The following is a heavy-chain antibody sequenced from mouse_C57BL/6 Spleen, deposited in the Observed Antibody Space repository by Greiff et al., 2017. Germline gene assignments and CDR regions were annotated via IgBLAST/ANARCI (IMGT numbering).Heavy chain of an antibody. CDR3: TTTDDLDY. J-gene: IGHJ2*01. Sequence: DVKLQESGAELVRPGASVKLSCTASGFNIKDDYMHWVKQRPEQGLEWIGWIDPENGDTEYASKFQGKATITADTSSNTAYLQLSSLTSEDTAVYYCTTTDDLDYWGQGTTLTVSS. V-gene: IGHV14-4*01. CDR2: IDPENGDT. CDR1: GFNIKDDY.